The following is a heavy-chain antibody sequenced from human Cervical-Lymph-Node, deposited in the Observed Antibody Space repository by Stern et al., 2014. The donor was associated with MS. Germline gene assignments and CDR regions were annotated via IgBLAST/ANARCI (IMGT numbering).Heavy chain of an antibody. CDR2: IYWDDQK. V-gene: IGHV2-5*02. Sequence: QVTLKESGPALVKPTQTLTLTCPFSGFSLSTSGLGVGWIRQPPGAALEWLAYIYWDDQKRYSPSLKSRLTITKDTSKNQVVLTLTNVDPVDTATYYCAHRTAGPFDYWGQGTLVTVSS. CDR1: GFSLSTSGLG. J-gene: IGHJ4*02. CDR3: AHRTAGPFDY.